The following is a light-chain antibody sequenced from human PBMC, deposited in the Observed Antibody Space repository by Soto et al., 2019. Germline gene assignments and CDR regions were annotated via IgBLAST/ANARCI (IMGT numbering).Light chain of an antibody. V-gene: IGLV1-40*01. Sequence: QSVLMQPPSVSGAPGQSVTIPCTGSRSNIGSGFDVHWYQQVPGTAPKLLIFGNNNRPSGVPDRFSGSKSGSSASLAIAGLQAEDEADYFCQSYDNSLRVLFGGGTKLTVL. CDR3: QSYDNSLRVL. J-gene: IGLJ2*01. CDR1: RSNIGSGFD. CDR2: GNN.